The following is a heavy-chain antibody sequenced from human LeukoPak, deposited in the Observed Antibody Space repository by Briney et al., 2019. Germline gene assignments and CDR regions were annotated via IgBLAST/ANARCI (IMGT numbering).Heavy chain of an antibody. Sequence: ASVKVSCKASGYTFTSYGISWVRQAPGQGLEWMGRIIPILGIANYAQKFQGRVTITADKSTSTAYMELSSLRSEDTAVYYCAREMGATPYGMDVWGQGTTVTVSS. CDR2: IIPILGIA. CDR1: GYTFTSYG. V-gene: IGHV1-69*04. D-gene: IGHD1-26*01. CDR3: AREMGATPYGMDV. J-gene: IGHJ6*02.